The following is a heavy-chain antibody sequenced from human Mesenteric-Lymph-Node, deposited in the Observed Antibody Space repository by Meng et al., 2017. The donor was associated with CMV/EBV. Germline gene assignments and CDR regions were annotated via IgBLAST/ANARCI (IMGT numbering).Heavy chain of an antibody. CDR2: ISHSGST. CDR3: ARGRNYYGSGIDY. CDR1: GGPITRNNW. V-gene: IGHV4-4*02. J-gene: IGHJ4*02. D-gene: IGHD3-10*01. Sequence: CAGPGGPITRNNWWRWVRQPPGKGLEWIGEISHSGSTNDNPSLKRRVTISVDRSKNQFSLNLSSVTAADTAVYYCARGRNYYGSGIDYWGQGTLVTVSS.